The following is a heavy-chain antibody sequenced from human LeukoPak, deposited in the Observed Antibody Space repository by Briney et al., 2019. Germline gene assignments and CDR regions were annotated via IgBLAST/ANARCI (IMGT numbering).Heavy chain of an antibody. Sequence: GESLKISCKGSGYSFTGYWIGWVRQMPGKGLEWMGIVYPGDSDTRYSPSFQGQVTISADKSISTAYLQWSSLKASDTAMYYCARWALDSYGSGSYLDYWGQGTLVTVSS. CDR1: GYSFTGYW. CDR3: ARWALDSYGSGSYLDY. D-gene: IGHD3-10*01. J-gene: IGHJ4*02. V-gene: IGHV5-51*01. CDR2: VYPGDSDT.